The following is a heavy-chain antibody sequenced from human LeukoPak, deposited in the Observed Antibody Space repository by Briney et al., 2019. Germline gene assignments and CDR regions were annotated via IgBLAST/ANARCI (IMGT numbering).Heavy chain of an antibody. CDR1: GGTFSSYA. Sequence: GSSVKVSCKASGGTFSSYAISWVRQAPGQGLEWMGRIIPIFGTANYAQKFQGRVTITTDGSTSTANMELSSLRSEDTDVYYCATCPGPRGGDWDWGQGTLVTVSS. D-gene: IGHD3/OR15-3a*01. J-gene: IGHJ4*02. V-gene: IGHV1-69*05. CDR3: ATCPGPRGGDWD. CDR2: IIPIFGTA.